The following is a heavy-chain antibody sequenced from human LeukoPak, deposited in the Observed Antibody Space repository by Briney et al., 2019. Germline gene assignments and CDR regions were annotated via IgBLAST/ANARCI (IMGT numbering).Heavy chain of an antibody. Sequence: GGSLRLSCTASEPTFDHAMHWVRQTPGKGLEWVSGIGWNSARTGYADSVRGRFTISRDNAKNSLYLQMNSLRAEDTALYYCGKDLGTGTTPWYFDLWGRGTLVTVSS. D-gene: IGHD1-1*01. CDR1: EPTFDHA. CDR3: GKDLGTGTTPWYFDL. J-gene: IGHJ2*01. CDR2: IGWNSART. V-gene: IGHV3-9*01.